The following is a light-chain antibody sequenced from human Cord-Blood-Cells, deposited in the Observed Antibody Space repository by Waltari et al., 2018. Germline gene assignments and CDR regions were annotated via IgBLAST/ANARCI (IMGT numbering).Light chain of an antibody. CDR1: TRDVGRYNL. CDR3: CSYAGSSTLV. CDR2: EGR. Sequence: QPALTQPASVSGSPGQSITISCTGTTRDVGRYNLLPWYQQHPDKAPKLMIYEGRKRPSGVSNRFSGSKSGNTASLTISGLQAEDEADYYCCSYAGSSTLVFGGGTKLTVL. V-gene: IGLV2-23*01. J-gene: IGLJ3*02.